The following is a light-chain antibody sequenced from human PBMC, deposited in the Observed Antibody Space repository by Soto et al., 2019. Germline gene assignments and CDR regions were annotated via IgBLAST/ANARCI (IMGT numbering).Light chain of an antibody. CDR3: ISYIPSTTTHWV. V-gene: IGLV2-14*01. J-gene: IGLJ3*02. CDR1: NSDVGGYDR. Sequence: QSALTQPASVSGSPGQSITISCTGTNSDVGGYDRVSWYQHHPGKAPKLLIFEVYNRPSGISDRFSGSKSGATASLTISGLQPEDEADYYCISYIPSTTTHWVFGGGTKLTVL. CDR2: EVY.